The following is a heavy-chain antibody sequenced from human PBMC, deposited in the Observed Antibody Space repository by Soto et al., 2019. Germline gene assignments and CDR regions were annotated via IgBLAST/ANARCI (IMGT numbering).Heavy chain of an antibody. CDR3: ATSFWFGTQPEI. V-gene: IGHV4-34*01. Sequence: QVHLEQWGAGLLKPSETLSLSCGVSGGSFSENYWTWFRQPPGKGLEWIGEISPSGTTKYVPSLKSRVTISKDTSKNQFSLKVTSVTDADPAVYFCATSFWFGTQPEIWGQGTLVTVSS. J-gene: IGHJ1*01. D-gene: IGHD3-10*01. CDR2: ISPSGTT. CDR1: GGSFSENY.